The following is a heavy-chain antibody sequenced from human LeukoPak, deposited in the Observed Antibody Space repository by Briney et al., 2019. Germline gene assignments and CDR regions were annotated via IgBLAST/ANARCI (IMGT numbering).Heavy chain of an antibody. V-gene: IGHV3-23*01. CDR3: AKAQELGNYEFFLFDY. CDR2: ISGSGHST. Sequence: GESLKISCAASGFSFSNDAMRWLRQSPGKGLEWVSGISGSGHSTYYADSVKGRFTISRDSSKNTLFLQMNSLRTEDTAVYYCAKAQELGNYEFFLFDYWGQGTLVTVSS. D-gene: IGHD7-27*01. CDR1: GFSFSNDA. J-gene: IGHJ4*02.